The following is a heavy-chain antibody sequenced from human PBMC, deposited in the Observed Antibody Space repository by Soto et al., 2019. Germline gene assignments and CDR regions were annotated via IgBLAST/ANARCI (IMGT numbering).Heavy chain of an antibody. CDR3: ARGHYYYAMDV. J-gene: IGHJ6*02. CDR1: GGSVSSCVFS. CDR2: ISHGGSP. V-gene: IGHV4-30-2*01. Sequence: SETLSLTCAVSGGSVSSCVFSWNWIRQPPGQGLEWIGYISHGGSPHYTPSLRSRVSISVDRSTNVISLNLTSMTPADTAVYFCARGHYYYAMDVWGQGTTVTVSS.